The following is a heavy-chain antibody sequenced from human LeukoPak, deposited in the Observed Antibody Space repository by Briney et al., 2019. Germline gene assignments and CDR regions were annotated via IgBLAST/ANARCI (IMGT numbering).Heavy chain of an antibody. J-gene: IGHJ6*02. V-gene: IGHV4-39*07. CDR2: IYYSGST. CDR1: GGSISSSSYY. Sequence: PSETLSLTCTVSGGSISSSSYYWGWIRQPPGKGLEWIGSIYYSGSTYYNPSLKSRVTISVDTSKNQFSLKLSSVTAADTAVYYCARGRCRPDRSARYCSGGSCYSPYYYYYYGMDVWGQGTTVTVSS. D-gene: IGHD2-15*01. CDR3: ARGRCRPDRSARYCSGGSCYSPYYYYYYGMDV.